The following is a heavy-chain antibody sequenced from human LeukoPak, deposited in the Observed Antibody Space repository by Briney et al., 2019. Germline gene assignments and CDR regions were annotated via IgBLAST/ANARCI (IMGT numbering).Heavy chain of an antibody. D-gene: IGHD3-10*01. CDR3: ARVLWFGEVLKGDAFDI. CDR2: IWYDGSNK. V-gene: IGHV3-33*01. J-gene: IGHJ3*02. CDR1: GFTFSSYG. Sequence: GRSLRLSCAASGFTFSSYGMHWVRRAPGKGLEWVAVIWYDGSNKYYGDSVKGRFTISRDNSRNTLYLQMTSLRAEDTAVYYCARVLWFGEVLKGDAFDIWGQGTMVTVSS.